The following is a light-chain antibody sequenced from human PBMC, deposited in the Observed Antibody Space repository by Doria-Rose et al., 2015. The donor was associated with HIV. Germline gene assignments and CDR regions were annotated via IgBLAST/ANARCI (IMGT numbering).Light chain of an antibody. V-gene: IGKV1-39*01. J-gene: IGKJ1*01. CDR2: VAS. CDR3: QQTYSSPPWR. Sequence: IGYRVTIPCRARQTVSNYFPWFQQEPGKAPTLLIYVASRLQSGVPSRFSGSGSGTDFTLTVSGLQPGDFATYYCQQTYSSPPWRFGQGPKVEMK. CDR1: QTVSNY.